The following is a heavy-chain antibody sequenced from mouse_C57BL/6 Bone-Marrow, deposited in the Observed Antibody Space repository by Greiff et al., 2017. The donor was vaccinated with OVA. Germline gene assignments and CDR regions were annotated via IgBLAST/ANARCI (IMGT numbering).Heavy chain of an antibody. V-gene: IGHV6-6*01. Sequence: EVMLVESGGGLVQPGGSMKLSCAASGFTFSDAWMDWVRQSPEKGLEWVAEIRNKANNHATYYAESVKGRFTISRDDSKSSVYLQMNSLRAEDTGIYYCIYYDLVYFDYWGQGTTLTVSS. CDR1: GFTFSDAW. D-gene: IGHD2-4*01. CDR3: IYYDLVYFDY. CDR2: IRNKANNHAT. J-gene: IGHJ2*01.